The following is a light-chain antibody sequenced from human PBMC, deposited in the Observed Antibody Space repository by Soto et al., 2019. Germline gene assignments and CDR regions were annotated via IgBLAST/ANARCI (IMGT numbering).Light chain of an antibody. CDR2: LNTDGSH. CDR1: SGHNNYA. Sequence: QSVLTQSPSASASLGASVKLTCTLSSGHNNYAIAWHQQQPEKGPRYLMKLNTDGSHSKGDGIPDRFSGSSSGAERHLTISSLQSEDEADYYCQTWGTAIHDVVFGGGTKLTV. CDR3: QTWGTAIHDVV. V-gene: IGLV4-69*01. J-gene: IGLJ2*01.